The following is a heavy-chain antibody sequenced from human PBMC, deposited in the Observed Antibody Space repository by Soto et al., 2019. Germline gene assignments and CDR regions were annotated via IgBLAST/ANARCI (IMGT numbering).Heavy chain of an antibody. Sequence: QVQLVQSGAGVKKPGASVKVSCKASGYTFTGYYMNWVRQAPGQGLEWMGWINPNRGGTNYAQKFQGRVTMTRDTSISTAYMELSRLRSDDTAVYYCARARIAAAGNWFDPWGQGTLVTVSS. J-gene: IGHJ5*02. CDR1: GYTFTGYY. CDR3: ARARIAAAGNWFDP. V-gene: IGHV1-2*02. D-gene: IGHD6-13*01. CDR2: INPNRGGT.